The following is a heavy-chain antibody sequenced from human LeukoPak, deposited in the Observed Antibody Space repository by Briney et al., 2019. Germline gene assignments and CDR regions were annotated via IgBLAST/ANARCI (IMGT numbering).Heavy chain of an antibody. CDR1: VGSISSHY. CDR2: IHYSGST. D-gene: IGHD5-12*01. Sequence: SETLSLTCTVSVGSISSHYWSWIRQPPGKGLEGIGYIHYSGSTNHNPSLKSRVTISVDTSKNQFSLKLSSVTAADTAVYYCASVDIVPHDAFDIWGQGTMVTVSS. V-gene: IGHV4-59*11. CDR3: ASVDIVPHDAFDI. J-gene: IGHJ3*02.